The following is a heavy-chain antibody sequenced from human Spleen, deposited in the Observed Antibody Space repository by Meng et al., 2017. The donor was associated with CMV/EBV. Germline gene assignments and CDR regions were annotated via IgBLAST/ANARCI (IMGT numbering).Heavy chain of an antibody. J-gene: IGHJ3*02. CDR2: ISSSRSYI. Sequence: GESLKISCAPSGFSFSTYTLHWVRKAPGKGLEWVASISSSRSYINYADPVKGRFTITRDNAKASLYLQMGSLRAEDTAVYYCARERLYQPLWGDALDIWGQGTMVTVSS. V-gene: IGHV3-21*06. CDR1: GFSFSTYT. CDR3: ARERLYQPLWGDALDI. D-gene: IGHD2-2*01.